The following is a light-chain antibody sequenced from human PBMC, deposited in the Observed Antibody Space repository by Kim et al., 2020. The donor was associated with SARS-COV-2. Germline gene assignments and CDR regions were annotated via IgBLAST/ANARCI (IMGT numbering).Light chain of an antibody. CDR3: QQYNNWLYT. Sequence: EIVMTQSPATLSVSPGERATLSCRASQSVKSNLAWYQQKPGQAPRLLIYGASTRATGIPARFSGSGSGTEFTLTISSLQSEDFAVYYCQQYNNWLYTFGQGTKLEI. CDR1: QSVKSN. CDR2: GAS. V-gene: IGKV3-15*01. J-gene: IGKJ2*01.